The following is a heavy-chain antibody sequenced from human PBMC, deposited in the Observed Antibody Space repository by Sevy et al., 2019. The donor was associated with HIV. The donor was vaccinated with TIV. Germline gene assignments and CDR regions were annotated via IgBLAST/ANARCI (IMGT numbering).Heavy chain of an antibody. Sequence: GGSLRLSCAASGFTFSSYSMNWVRQAPGKGLEWVSSISSSSYIYYADSVKGRFTISRDNAKNSLYLQMNSLRAEDTAVYYCARDYSYCSSTSCYQWQGIDYWGQGTLVTISS. D-gene: IGHD2-2*01. CDR2: ISSSSYI. J-gene: IGHJ4*02. CDR3: ARDYSYCSSTSCYQWQGIDY. V-gene: IGHV3-21*01. CDR1: GFTFSSYS.